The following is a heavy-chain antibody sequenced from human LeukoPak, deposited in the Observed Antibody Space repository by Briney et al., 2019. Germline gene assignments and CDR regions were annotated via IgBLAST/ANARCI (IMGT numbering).Heavy chain of an antibody. CDR2: IRYDGSNK. CDR3: AKSSWGFAILTGYYQEDYYMDV. D-gene: IGHD3-9*01. Sequence: PGGSLRLSCAASGFTFSSYGMHWVRQAPGKGLEWVAFIRYDGSNKYYADSVKGRFTISRDNSKNTLYLQMNSLRAEDTAVYYCAKSSWGFAILTGYYQEDYYMDVWGKGTTVTISS. J-gene: IGHJ6*03. CDR1: GFTFSSYG. V-gene: IGHV3-30*02.